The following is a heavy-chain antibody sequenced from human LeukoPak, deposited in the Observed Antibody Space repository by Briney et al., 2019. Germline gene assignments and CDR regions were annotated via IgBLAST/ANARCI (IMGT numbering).Heavy chain of an antibody. D-gene: IGHD2-2*01. V-gene: IGHV1-69*06. CDR2: IIPIFGTA. CDR1: GGTFSSYA. J-gene: IGHJ4*02. Sequence: SVKVSCKASGGTFSSYAISWGRQAPGQGLEWMGGIIPIFGTANYAQKFQGRVTITADKSTSTAYMELSSLRSEDTAVYYCARVSGYCSSTSCTSFDYWGQGTLVTVSS. CDR3: ARVSGYCSSTSCTSFDY.